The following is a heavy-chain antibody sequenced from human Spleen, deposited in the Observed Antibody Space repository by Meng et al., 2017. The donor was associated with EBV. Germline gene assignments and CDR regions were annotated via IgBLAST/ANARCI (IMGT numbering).Heavy chain of an antibody. Sequence: QVQLRGWGAGLLKPSETLSLPCAVYGGSFSDYYWSWIRQSPGKGLEWIGEINHVGSTNYDPSLKSRVIMSVDTSKNQFSLRLSSVTAADAAVYYCARTLRERLFDWFWSQGTLVTVSS. V-gene: IGHV4-34*02. J-gene: IGHJ4*02. CDR2: INHVGST. CDR3: ARTLRERLFDWF. CDR1: GGSFSDYY. D-gene: IGHD3-9*01.